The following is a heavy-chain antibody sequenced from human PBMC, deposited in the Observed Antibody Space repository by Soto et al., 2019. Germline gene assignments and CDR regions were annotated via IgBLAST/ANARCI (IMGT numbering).Heavy chain of an antibody. J-gene: IGHJ6*02. D-gene: IGHD5-18*01. CDR2: IYYSGST. CDR3: ATRTSGYSYGYNYYGMDV. Sequence: SETLSLTCTVSGGSISSGDYYWSWIRQPPGKGLEWIGYIYYSGSTYYNPSLKSRVTISVDTSKNQFSLKLSSVTAAGAAVYYCATRTSGYSYGYNYYGMDVWGQGTTVTVSS. CDR1: GGSISSGDYY. V-gene: IGHV4-30-4*01.